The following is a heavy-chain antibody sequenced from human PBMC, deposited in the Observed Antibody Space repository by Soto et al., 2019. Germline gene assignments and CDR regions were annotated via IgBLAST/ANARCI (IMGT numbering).Heavy chain of an antibody. CDR2: IRNKANSYTT. CDR1: GFTFSDHD. D-gene: IGHD6-6*01. Sequence: EVQLVESGGGLVQPGGSLRLSCAASGFTFSDHDMDWVRQAPGKGLEWVGRIRNKANSYTTEYAASVKGRFSISRDDSTSSLSLQMNRLKTDDTAVYYCVRLNLAARPTYYDMDVWGQGTTVTVSS. V-gene: IGHV3-72*01. J-gene: IGHJ6*02. CDR3: VRLNLAARPTYYDMDV.